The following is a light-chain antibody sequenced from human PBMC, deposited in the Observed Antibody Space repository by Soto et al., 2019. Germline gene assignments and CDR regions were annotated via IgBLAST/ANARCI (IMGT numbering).Light chain of an antibody. Sequence: QSVLTQPPSASASPGQSVTISCTGTSSDVGGYNYVSWYQHHPGKAPKLMIYDVSKRPSGVPDRFSGSKSGNTASLTVSGLQAEDEADYYCSSYAGSNNYVFGTGTKSPS. CDR2: DVS. CDR1: SSDVGGYNY. CDR3: SSYAGSNNYV. J-gene: IGLJ1*01. V-gene: IGLV2-8*01.